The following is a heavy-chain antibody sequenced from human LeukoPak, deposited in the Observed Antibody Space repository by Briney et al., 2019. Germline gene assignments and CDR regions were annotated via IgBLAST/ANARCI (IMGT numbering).Heavy chain of an antibody. V-gene: IGHV3-7*01. J-gene: IGHJ4*02. CDR3: AKSSNIVVVPAAMVDY. CDR2: IKQDGSEK. CDR1: GFTFSSYW. D-gene: IGHD2-2*01. Sequence: GGSLRLSCAASGFTFSSYWMSWVRQAPGKGLEWVANIKQDGSEKYYVDSVKGRFTISRDNAKNSLYLQMNSLRAEDTAVYYCAKSSNIVVVPAAMVDYWGQGTLVTVSS.